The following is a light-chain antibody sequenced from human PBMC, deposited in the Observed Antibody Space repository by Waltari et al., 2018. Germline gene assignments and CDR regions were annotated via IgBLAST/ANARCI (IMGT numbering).Light chain of an antibody. J-gene: IGKJ3*01. Sequence: EIVLTQSPGTLSLSSGERATLSCRASQVVTTFLAWYQQKPGQAPRLLNYGASSRATGIPDRFSGSGSRTDFTLTISRLEPEDSAVYYCQQYSKVPLTFGPGTKVDIK. CDR1: QVVTTF. V-gene: IGKV3-20*01. CDR2: GAS. CDR3: QQYSKVPLT.